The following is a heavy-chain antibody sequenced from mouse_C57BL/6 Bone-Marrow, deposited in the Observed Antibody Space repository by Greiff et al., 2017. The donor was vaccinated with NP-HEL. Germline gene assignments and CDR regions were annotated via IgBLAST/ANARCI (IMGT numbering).Heavy chain of an antibody. D-gene: IGHD2-5*01. CDR3: ARGSNYPHAMDY. CDR2: IYPRSGNT. V-gene: IGHV1-81*01. J-gene: IGHJ4*01. CDR1: GYTFTSYG. Sequence: VQLQQSGAELARPGASVKLSCKASGYTFTSYGISWVKQRTGQGLEWIGEIYPRSGNTYYNEKFKGKATLTADKSSSTAYMELRSLTSEDSAVYFCARGSNYPHAMDYWGQGTSVTVAS.